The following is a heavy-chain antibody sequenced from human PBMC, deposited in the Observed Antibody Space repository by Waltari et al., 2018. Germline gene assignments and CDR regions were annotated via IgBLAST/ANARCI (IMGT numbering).Heavy chain of an antibody. J-gene: IGHJ6*02. Sequence: QVQLQESGPGLVKPSETLSLTCAVSGYSISSGYYWGWIRQPPGKGLEWIGSIYHSGSTYYNPSLKSRVTISVDTSKNQFSLKLSSVTAADTAVYYCARQIRELFPGYYGMDVWGQGTTVTVSS. CDR3: ARQIRELFPGYYGMDV. D-gene: IGHD3-10*01. CDR1: GYSISSGYY. CDR2: IYHSGST. V-gene: IGHV4-38-2*01.